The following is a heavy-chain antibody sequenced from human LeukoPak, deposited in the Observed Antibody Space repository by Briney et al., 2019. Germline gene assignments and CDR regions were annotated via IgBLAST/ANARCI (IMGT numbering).Heavy chain of an antibody. CDR1: GGTFSSYA. CDR2: IIPIFGTA. J-gene: IGHJ4*02. V-gene: IGHV1-69*05. D-gene: IGHD3-10*02. CDR3: ARESPTMLDFDY. Sequence: ASVKVFCKASGGTFSSYAISWVRQAPGQGLEWMGRIIPIFGTANYAQKFQGRVTITTDESTSTAYMELSSLRSEDTAVYYCARESPTMLDFDYWGQGTLVTVSS.